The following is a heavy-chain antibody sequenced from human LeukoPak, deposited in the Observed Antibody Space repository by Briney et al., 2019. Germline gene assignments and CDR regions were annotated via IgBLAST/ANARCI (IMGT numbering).Heavy chain of an antibody. V-gene: IGHV4-31*03. Sequence: PPQTLSLTCTVSGGSISSGGYSLSWIRQHPGKGLEWIGYIHYSGSTYYNSSLNSRVTISVDTSENQFSLKLRSVTAADTAVYYCARTNHDVFDIWGQGTMVTVSS. CDR1: GGSISSGGYS. CDR2: IHYSGST. J-gene: IGHJ3*02. D-gene: IGHD1-14*01. CDR3: ARTNHDVFDI.